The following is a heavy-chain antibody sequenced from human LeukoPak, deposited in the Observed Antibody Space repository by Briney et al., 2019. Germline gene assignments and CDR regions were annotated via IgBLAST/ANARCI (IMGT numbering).Heavy chain of an antibody. D-gene: IGHD6-19*01. CDR2: INQDGSEK. Sequence: QTGGPLRLSCVASGFTFSSHRMSWVRKAPGKGREGVANINQDGSEKNYVDSVKGRFSISRDNAKNSLSLQMNSLTAEDTALYYCARTYSGGWSASDYWGQGTLVAVSS. J-gene: IGHJ4*02. CDR3: ARTYSGGWSASDY. CDR1: GFTFSSHR. V-gene: IGHV3-7*03.